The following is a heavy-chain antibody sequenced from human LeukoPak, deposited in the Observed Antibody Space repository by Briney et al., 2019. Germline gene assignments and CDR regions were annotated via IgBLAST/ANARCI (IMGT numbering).Heavy chain of an antibody. CDR1: GYSISSGYY. CDR3: ATRSSLGYYYYYMDV. CDR2: IYHSGST. V-gene: IGHV4-38-2*01. D-gene: IGHD3-10*01. J-gene: IGHJ6*03. Sequence: PSETLSLTCAVSGYSISSGYYWGWIRQPPGKGLEWIGCIYHSGSTYYNPSLKRRVTISVDTHTNPFSLKVTSVTPADTAVYYCATRSSLGYYYYYMDVWGKGTTVTVSS.